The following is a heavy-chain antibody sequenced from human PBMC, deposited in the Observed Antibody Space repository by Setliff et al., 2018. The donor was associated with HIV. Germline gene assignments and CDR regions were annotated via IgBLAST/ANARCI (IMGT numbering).Heavy chain of an antibody. CDR3: AKSFNSGPTNWNIDV. CDR1: GFPFSRYA. CDR2: ISGTGDTT. D-gene: IGHD1-20*01. V-gene: IGHV3-23*01. Sequence: PGGSLRLSCAVSGFPFSRYAMNWVRQAPGKGLEWVASISGTGDTTYYVDSVKGRFTISRDNSKNTLYLQMNSLRSEDTAVYFCAKSFNSGPTNWNIDVWGTGTTVTVSS. J-gene: IGHJ6*03.